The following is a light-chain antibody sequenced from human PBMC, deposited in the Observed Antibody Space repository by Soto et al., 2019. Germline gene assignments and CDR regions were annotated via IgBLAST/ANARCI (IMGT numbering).Light chain of an antibody. J-gene: IGKJ4*01. Sequence: DIQMTQSPSTLSASVGDRVTITCRASQSISTWLAWYQQKPGKAPRLLIYRASSLESGVPSRFSGSGSGTEFTLTISSLQPDDFATYYCQQLNSYPLTFGGGTKVDNK. CDR3: QQLNSYPLT. CDR1: QSISTW. V-gene: IGKV1-5*03. CDR2: RAS.